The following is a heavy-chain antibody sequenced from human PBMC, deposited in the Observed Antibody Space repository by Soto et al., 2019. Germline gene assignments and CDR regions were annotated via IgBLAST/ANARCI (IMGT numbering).Heavy chain of an antibody. CDR1: GIAFSSYG. CDR2: ISYDGYNK. CDR3: AKDRGYSYAFVFDY. J-gene: IGHJ4*02. V-gene: IGHV3-30*18. Sequence: GGSLRLSCAASGIAFSSYGMHWVRQAPGKGLEWVAVISYDGYNKYYADSVKGRFTISRDNSKNTLYLQMNSLRAEDTAVYYCAKDRGYSYAFVFDYWGQGTLVTVSS. D-gene: IGHD5-18*01.